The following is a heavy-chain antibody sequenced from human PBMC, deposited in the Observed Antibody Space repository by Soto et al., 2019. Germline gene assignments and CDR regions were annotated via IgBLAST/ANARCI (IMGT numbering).Heavy chain of an antibody. CDR1: GFTFSSYA. V-gene: IGHV3-23*01. J-gene: IGHJ4*02. CDR2: ISGSGGST. Sequence: EVQLMESGGGLVQPGGSLRLSCAASGFTFSSYAMSWVRQAPGKGLEWVSAISGSGGSTYYADSVKGRFTISRDNSKNTLYRQMNSLRAEDTAVYYCAKSIHLRSLWFGELLSFDYWGQGTLLTVSS. CDR3: AKSIHLRSLWFGELLSFDY. D-gene: IGHD3-10*01.